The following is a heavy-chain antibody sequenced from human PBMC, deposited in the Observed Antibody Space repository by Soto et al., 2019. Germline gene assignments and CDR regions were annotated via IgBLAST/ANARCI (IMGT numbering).Heavy chain of an antibody. CDR2: INAGNGNT. V-gene: IGHV1-3*01. D-gene: IGHD2-21*02. J-gene: IGHJ4*02. Sequence: ASVKVSCKASGYTFNSHAMHWVRQAPGQRLEWMGWINAGNGNTKYSQKFQGRVTITRDTSASTAYMELSSLRSEDTAVYYCARSIVVVTALDYWGQGTLDTVSS. CDR1: GYTFNSHA. CDR3: ARSIVVVTALDY.